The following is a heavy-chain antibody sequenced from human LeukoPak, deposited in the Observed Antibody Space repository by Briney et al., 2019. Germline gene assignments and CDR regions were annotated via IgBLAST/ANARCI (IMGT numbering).Heavy chain of an antibody. CDR1: GGSISSTGYS. J-gene: IGHJ4*02. CDR3: ARVARVQTLTGGYYFDY. Sequence: SQTLSLTCAVSGGSISSTGYSWSWIRQPPGKGLEWIGTIYHSGSTYYNPSLKSRVTISVDRSKNQFSLKLSSVTAADTAVYYCARVARVQTLTGGYYFDYWGQGTLVTVSS. V-gene: IGHV4-30-2*01. CDR2: IYHSGST. D-gene: IGHD7-27*01.